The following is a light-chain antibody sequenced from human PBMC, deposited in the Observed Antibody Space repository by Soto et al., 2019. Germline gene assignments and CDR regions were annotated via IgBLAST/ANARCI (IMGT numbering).Light chain of an antibody. J-gene: IGKJ4*01. CDR2: DAA. CDR3: QKYNSDPLT. CDR1: QDISKY. V-gene: IGKV1-27*01. Sequence: DIQMTQSPSSLSASVGDRVSITCRASQDISKYLVWYQQKPGKVPKVLIYDAATLQSGVPSRFSGSGSGTDFTLTITSLQPEDVATYYCQKYNSDPLTFGGGTKVEIK.